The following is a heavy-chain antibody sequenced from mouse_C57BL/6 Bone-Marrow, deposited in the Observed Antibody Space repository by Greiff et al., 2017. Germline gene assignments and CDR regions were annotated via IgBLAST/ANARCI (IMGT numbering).Heavy chain of an antibody. Sequence: EVQRVESGGGLVKPGGSLKLSCAASGFTFSSYAMSWVRQTPEKRLEWVATISDGGSYTYYPDNVKGRFTISRDNAKNNLYLQMSHLKSEDTAMYYCARDGALLRPFAYWGQGTLVTVSA. V-gene: IGHV5-4*01. J-gene: IGHJ3*01. D-gene: IGHD1-2*01. CDR1: GFTFSSYA. CDR3: ARDGALLRPFAY. CDR2: ISDGGSYT.